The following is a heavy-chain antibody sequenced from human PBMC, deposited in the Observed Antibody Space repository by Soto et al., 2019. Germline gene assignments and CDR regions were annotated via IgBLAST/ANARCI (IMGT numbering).Heavy chain of an antibody. CDR3: ARRYGSAIDY. J-gene: IGHJ4*02. CDR1: GGSISSSIYY. V-gene: IGHV4-39*01. CDR2: IYYSGST. Sequence: PSETLSLTCSVSGGSISSSIYYWGWIRQPPGKGLEWIGSIYYSGSTYYNPSLKSRVTISVDTSKNQFSLKLSSVTAADTAVYYCARRYGSAIDYWGQGPLVTVSS. D-gene: IGHD1-26*01.